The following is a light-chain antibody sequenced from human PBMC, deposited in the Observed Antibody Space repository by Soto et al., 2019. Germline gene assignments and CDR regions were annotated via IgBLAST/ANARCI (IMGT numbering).Light chain of an antibody. CDR3: PQDGSSPVT. Sequence: EIVLTQSPGTRSLSPGERATLSCRASQSVISSYLAWYQQKPGQAPRLLIYGASSRATGIPEKFSGSGSGTDFTATISRLEPEDFAVYCFPQDGSSPVTFGPGTKVDIK. J-gene: IGKJ3*01. CDR2: GAS. V-gene: IGKV3-20*01. CDR1: QSVISSY.